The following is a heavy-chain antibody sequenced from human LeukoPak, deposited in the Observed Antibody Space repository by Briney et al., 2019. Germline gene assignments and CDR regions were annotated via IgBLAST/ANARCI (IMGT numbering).Heavy chain of an antibody. J-gene: IGHJ5*02. V-gene: IGHV3-30*18. CDR2: ISYDGSNK. D-gene: IGHD3-10*01. CDR1: GFTFSSYG. Sequence: GGSLRLSCAASGFTFSSYGMHWVRQAPGKGLEWVAVISYDGSNKYYADSVKGRFTISRDNSKNTLYLQMNSLRAEDTAVYYCAKAGGLGSGSYYNAPFDPWGQGTLVTVSS. CDR3: AKAGGLGSGSYYNAPFDP.